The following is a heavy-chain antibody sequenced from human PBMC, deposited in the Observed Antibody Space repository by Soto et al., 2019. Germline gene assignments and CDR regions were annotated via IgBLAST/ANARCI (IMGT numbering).Heavy chain of an antibody. CDR2: ISSSSSTI. J-gene: IGHJ5*02. CDR3: ARGGPKDYIWGSYRLGNWFDP. CDR1: GFTFSSYS. V-gene: IGHV3-48*01. Sequence: GGSLRLSCAASGFTFSSYSMNWVRQAPGKGLEWVSYISSSSSTIYYADSVKGRFTISRDNAKNSLYLQMNSLRAEDTAVYYCARGGPKDYIWGSYRLGNWFDPWGQGTLVTVSS. D-gene: IGHD3-16*02.